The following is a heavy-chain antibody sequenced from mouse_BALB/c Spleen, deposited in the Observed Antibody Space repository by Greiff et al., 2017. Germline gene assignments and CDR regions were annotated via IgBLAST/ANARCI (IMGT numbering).Heavy chain of an antibody. J-gene: IGHJ3*01. V-gene: IGHV5-4*02. D-gene: IGHD2-14*01. CDR1: GFTFSDYY. Sequence: EVKVEESGGGLVKPGGSLKLSCAASGFTFSDYYMYWVRQTPEKRLEWVATISDGGSYTYYPDSVKGRFTISRDNAKNNLYLQMSSLKSEDTAMYYCARDREVRRDQAWFAYWGQGTLVTVSA. CDR2: ISDGGSYT. CDR3: ARDREVRRDQAWFAY.